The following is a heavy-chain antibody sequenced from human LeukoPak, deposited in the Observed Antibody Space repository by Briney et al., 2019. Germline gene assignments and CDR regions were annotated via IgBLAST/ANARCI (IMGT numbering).Heavy chain of an antibody. D-gene: IGHD2-2*01. V-gene: IGHV1-18*01. CDR2: ISAYNGNT. CDR1: GYTFTSYG. CDR3: ARAIVVVPDHLRRGTLDY. Sequence: ASVKVSCKASGYTFTSYGISWVRQAPGQGLEWMGWISAYNGNTNYAQKLQGRVTMTTDTSTSTAYMELRSLRSDDTAVYYCARAIVVVPDHLRRGTLDYWGQGTLVTVSS. J-gene: IGHJ4*02.